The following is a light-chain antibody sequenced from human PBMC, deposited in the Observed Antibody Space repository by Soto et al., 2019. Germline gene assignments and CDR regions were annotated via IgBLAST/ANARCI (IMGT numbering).Light chain of an antibody. CDR3: QQYTNFTWT. CDR2: EAS. V-gene: IGKV1-5*01. Sequence: DIQMTQSPSTLSASVGDRVTITYRASQSIRIWLAWYQQKPGQTPKVLIYEASNLESGVPSRFSGSGSGTDFTLTISGLQPDDFATYYCQQYTNFTWTFGPGTKVDIK. J-gene: IGKJ1*01. CDR1: QSIRIW.